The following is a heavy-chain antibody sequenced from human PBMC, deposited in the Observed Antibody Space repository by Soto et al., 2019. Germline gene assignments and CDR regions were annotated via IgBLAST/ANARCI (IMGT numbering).Heavy chain of an antibody. CDR3: ARDGFAPPVKSQLVYYYYGMDV. CDR1: GGTFSSYT. J-gene: IGHJ6*02. V-gene: IGHV1-69*04. D-gene: IGHD6-13*01. CDR2: IIPILGIA. Sequence: GASVKVSCKACGGTFSSYTISWVRQAPGQGLEWMGRIIPILGIANYAQKFQGRVTITADKSTSTAYMELSSLRSEDTAVYYCARDGFAPPVKSQLVYYYYGMDVWGQGTTVTVSS.